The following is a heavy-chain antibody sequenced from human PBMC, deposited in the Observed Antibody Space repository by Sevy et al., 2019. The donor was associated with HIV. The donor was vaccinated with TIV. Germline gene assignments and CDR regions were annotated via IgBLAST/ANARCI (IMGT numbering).Heavy chain of an antibody. D-gene: IGHD2-15*01. CDR1: DFSIRSGYY. V-gene: IGHV4-38-2*01. J-gene: IGHJ3*02. CDR2: VYQSGST. CDR3: ARQGYFYTDAFDI. Sequence: SETLSLTCAVSDFSIRSGYYWAWIRQPPGMGLEWIGSVYQSGSTQYNPSLKSRVTISVDTSKTHFSLKLDSVTAADTAVYYCARQGYFYTDAFDIWGQGTMVTVSS.